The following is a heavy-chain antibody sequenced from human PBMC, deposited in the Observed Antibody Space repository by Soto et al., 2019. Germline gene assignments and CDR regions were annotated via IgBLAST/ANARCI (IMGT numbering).Heavy chain of an antibody. D-gene: IGHD1-26*01. J-gene: IGHJ4*02. Sequence: QVQLQESGPGLVKPSQTLSLTCTVSGGSISSGGYYWSWIRQHPGKGLERIGYIYYSGSTYYNPSLKSRDTISVDTSKNQFTLKLSSVTAADTAVFYCATEPHLSDGRWIDYWDQGTLVTVSS. V-gene: IGHV4-31*03. CDR1: GGSISSGGYY. CDR3: ATEPHLSDGRWIDY. CDR2: IYYSGST.